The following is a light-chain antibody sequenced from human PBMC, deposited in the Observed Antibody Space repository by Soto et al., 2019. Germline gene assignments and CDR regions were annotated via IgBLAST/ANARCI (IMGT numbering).Light chain of an antibody. J-gene: IGLJ2*01. V-gene: IGLV2-8*01. CDR3: SSYAGSNNLI. CDR2: EVN. Sequence: QSALTQPPSATGFPGQSVTISCTGTSSDLGDYDYVSWYQQRPGKAPKLMIYEVNKRPSGVPDRFSGSKSGNTASLTVTGLQAEDEADYYCSSYAGSNNLIFGGGTQLT. CDR1: SSDLGDYDY.